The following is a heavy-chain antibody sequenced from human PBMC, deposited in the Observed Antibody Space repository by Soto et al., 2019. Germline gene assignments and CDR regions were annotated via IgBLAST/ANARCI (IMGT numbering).Heavy chain of an antibody. CDR1: GGSFSGYY. Sequence: SETLSLTCAVYGGSFSGYYWSWIRQPPGKGLEWIGEINHSGSTNYNPSLKSRVTISVDTSKNQFSLKLSSVTAADTAVYYCAGGAVAGGLDYWGQGTLVTVSS. V-gene: IGHV4-34*01. CDR2: INHSGST. CDR3: AGGAVAGGLDY. D-gene: IGHD6-19*01. J-gene: IGHJ4*02.